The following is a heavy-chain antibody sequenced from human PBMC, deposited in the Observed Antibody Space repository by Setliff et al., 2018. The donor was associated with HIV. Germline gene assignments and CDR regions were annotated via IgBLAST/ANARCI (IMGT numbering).Heavy chain of an antibody. Sequence: KTGGSLRLSCAASGFTFSDYYMSWIRRAPGKGLEWLSYISSSSGTYTSYADSVKGRFTVSRDNAGKSMYLQMSNLRLEDTAVYYCARESSSGSQDYWGQGTPVTVS. CDR3: ARESSSGSQDY. D-gene: IGHD5-12*01. J-gene: IGHJ4*02. CDR2: ISSSSGTYT. V-gene: IGHV3-11*06. CDR1: GFTFSDYY.